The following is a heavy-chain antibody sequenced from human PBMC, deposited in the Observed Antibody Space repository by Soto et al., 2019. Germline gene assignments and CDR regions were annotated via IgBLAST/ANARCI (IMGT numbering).Heavy chain of an antibody. D-gene: IGHD1-26*01. J-gene: IGHJ1*01. CDR3: ARADSGSRKYFQH. V-gene: IGHV3-48*03. CDR2: ISSSGSYI. CDR1: GFTFSSYG. Sequence: PGVSLRLSYAASGFTFSSYGMNWVRQAPGNGLEWVSYISSSGSYIYYADSVKGRVTISRDNAKNSLYLQMNSLRAEDTAVYYCARADSGSRKYFQHWGQGTLVTVSS.